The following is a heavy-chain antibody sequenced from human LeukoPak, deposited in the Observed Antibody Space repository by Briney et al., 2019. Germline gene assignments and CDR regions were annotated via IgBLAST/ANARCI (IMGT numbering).Heavy chain of an antibody. J-gene: IGHJ4*02. CDR1: GFTFSSSW. CDR3: ARGPIAPDY. D-gene: IGHD2-21*01. V-gene: IGHV3-74*01. CDR2: LNTDGSNT. Sequence: PGGSLRLSCVGSGFTFSSSWIHWVRQIPGKGLVWVSRLNTDGSNTACADSVEGRFTMSSDNAKNTVYLQMNSLRVEDTAVYYCARGPIAPDYWGQGTLVIVSP.